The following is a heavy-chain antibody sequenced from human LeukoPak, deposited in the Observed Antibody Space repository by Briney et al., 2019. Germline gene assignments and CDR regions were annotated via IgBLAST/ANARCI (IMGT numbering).Heavy chain of an antibody. Sequence: PSQTLSLTCTVSGGSISSGDYYWRWIRQPPGKGLEWIGYTYYSGRTYYNPSLKNRVSISVDTSKNQFSLNLSSVTAADTAVYYCARPYYYDSRIDPWGQGTLVTVSS. CDR1: GGSISSGDYY. V-gene: IGHV4-30-4*01. J-gene: IGHJ5*02. CDR3: ARPYYYDSRIDP. D-gene: IGHD3-22*01. CDR2: TYYSGRT.